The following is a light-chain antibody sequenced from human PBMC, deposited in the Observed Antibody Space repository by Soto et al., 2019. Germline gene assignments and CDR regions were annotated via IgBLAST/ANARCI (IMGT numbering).Light chain of an antibody. J-gene: IGLJ2*01. CDR1: SSNIGSST. CDR3: AAWDDSLNCVL. V-gene: IGLV1-44*01. Sequence: QSVLTQPPSASGTPGQRVTISCSGSSSNIGSSTVSWYHQLPGSAPKRLIYGDHQRPSGIPDRFSGSKSGTSASLAISGLQSDDEADYYCAAWDDSLNCVLFGGGTKVTVL. CDR2: GDH.